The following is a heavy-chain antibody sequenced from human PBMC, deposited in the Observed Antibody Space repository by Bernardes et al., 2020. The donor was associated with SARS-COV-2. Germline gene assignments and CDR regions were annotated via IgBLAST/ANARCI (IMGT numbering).Heavy chain of an antibody. D-gene: IGHD2-2*01. J-gene: IGHJ5*02. CDR3: AHGRTGPLPANWFDP. V-gene: IGHV2-5*02. Sequence: SGPTLLKPTQTLTLTCTFSGFSLTTTGVGVGWIRQPPGKALEWLALIYWDDDERYSPSLKSRLTITKDTSKNQVVLTMTNMDPVDTATYYCAHGRTGPLPANWFDPWGQGSLVTVSS. CDR2: IYWDDDE. CDR1: GFSLTTTGVG.